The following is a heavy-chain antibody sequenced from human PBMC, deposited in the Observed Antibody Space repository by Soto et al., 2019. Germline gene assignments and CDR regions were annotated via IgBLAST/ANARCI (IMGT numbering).Heavy chain of an antibody. CDR1: GFTFSSYA. CDR2: ISGSGGST. D-gene: IGHD5-12*01. V-gene: IGHV3-23*01. CDR3: AKDPALAPSGYDQDY. Sequence: GESLKISCAASGFTFSSYAMSWVRQAPGKGLEWVSAISGSGGSTYYADSVKGRFTISRDNSKNTLYLQMNSLRAEDTAVYYCAKDPALAPSGYDQDYWGQGTLVTVSS. J-gene: IGHJ4*02.